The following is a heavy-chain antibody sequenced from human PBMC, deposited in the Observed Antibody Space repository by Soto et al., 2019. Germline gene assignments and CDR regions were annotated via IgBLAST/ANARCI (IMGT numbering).Heavy chain of an antibody. CDR2: ITPMFGAP. J-gene: IGHJ5*02. V-gene: IGHV1-69*06. Sequence: QVQLVQSGAEVKKPGSSVKVSCTASGGPFSSYAINWVRQAPGQGLEWMGVITPMFGAPHYAQNLKGRITITADKSTNTADMELSSLTSGDTAVYFGARVCTGRWLDPWGQGTLVTVSS. CDR3: ARVCTGRWLDP. CDR1: GGPFSSYA.